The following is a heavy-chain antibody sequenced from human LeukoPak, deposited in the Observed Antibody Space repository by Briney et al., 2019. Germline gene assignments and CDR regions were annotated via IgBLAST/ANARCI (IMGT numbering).Heavy chain of an antibody. Sequence: GESLKISCRGSGYSFTNYWIGWVRQMPGKGLEWMGIIYPGDSDTRYSPSFQGQVTISADKSISISYLQWNSLKASDTAMYYCARHPPWAALPLDAFDIWGQGTMVTVS. CDR2: IYPGDSDT. V-gene: IGHV5-51*01. D-gene: IGHD1-26*01. CDR3: ARHPPWAALPLDAFDI. CDR1: GYSFTNYW. J-gene: IGHJ3*02.